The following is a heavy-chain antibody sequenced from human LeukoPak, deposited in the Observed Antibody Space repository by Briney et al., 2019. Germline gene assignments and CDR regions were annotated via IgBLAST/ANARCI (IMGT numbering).Heavy chain of an antibody. CDR1: GGSISSSSYY. J-gene: IGHJ4*02. V-gene: IGHV4-39*01. D-gene: IGHD6-19*01. CDR3: ARPSIAVAGTAFDY. Sequence: SETLSLTCTVSGGSISSSSYYWGWIRQPSGKGLEWIGSIYYSGSTYYNPSLKSRVTISVDTSKNQFSLKLSSVTAADTAVYYCARPSIAVAGTAFDYWGQGTLVTVSS. CDR2: IYYSGST.